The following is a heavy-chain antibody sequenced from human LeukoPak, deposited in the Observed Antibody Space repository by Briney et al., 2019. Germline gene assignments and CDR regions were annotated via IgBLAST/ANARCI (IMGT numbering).Heavy chain of an antibody. CDR3: ARANRYGFDY. J-gene: IGHJ4*01. CDR2: LSGTGPYI. D-gene: IGHD5-18*01. CDR1: GFTFSSYT. V-gene: IGHV3-21*06. Sequence: VGSLGLSRAASGFTFSSYTMNWVRQAPGKGLEWVSSLSGTGPYIYYSALMKGRFTISRDNAKNSLYLQMNSLRAEDTAVYYCARANRYGFDYWVEGTLTSVSS.